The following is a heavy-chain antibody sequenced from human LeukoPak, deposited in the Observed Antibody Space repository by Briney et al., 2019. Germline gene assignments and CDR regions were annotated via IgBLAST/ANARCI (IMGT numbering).Heavy chain of an antibody. D-gene: IGHD5-18*01. Sequence: PSETLSLTCTVSGGSISSYYWSWLRQPPGKGLEWIGYIYYSGSTNYNPSLKSRVTISVDTSKNQFSLKLSSVTAADTAVYYCARMEFDTAMAIGDWGQGTLVTVSS. CDR3: ARMEFDTAMAIGD. V-gene: IGHV4-59*01. CDR1: GGSISSYY. CDR2: IYYSGST. J-gene: IGHJ4*02.